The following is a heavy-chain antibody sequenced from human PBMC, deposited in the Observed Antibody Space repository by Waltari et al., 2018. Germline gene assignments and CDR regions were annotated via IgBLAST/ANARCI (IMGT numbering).Heavy chain of an antibody. D-gene: IGHD3-16*01. CDR2: TIPILGTA. Sequence: VQLVQSGAEVKKPGSSVKVSCKASGDTFSSYAIGWVRQAPGQGLEWMGRTIPILGTAHYAQKFQDRVTITAHESTNTAHMELSSLTSEDTAIYYCARGGKTVPFEASFDSWGQGTLVTVSS. J-gene: IGHJ4*02. CDR1: GDTFSSYA. V-gene: IGHV1-69*12. CDR3: ARGGKTVPFEASFDS.